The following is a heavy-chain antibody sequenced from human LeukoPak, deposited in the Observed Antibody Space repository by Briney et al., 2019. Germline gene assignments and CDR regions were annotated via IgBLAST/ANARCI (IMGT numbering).Heavy chain of an antibody. CDR3: ARAAKYYYDSSGYYSDAFAI. CDR1: GFTFSSYE. CDR2: ISSSGSTI. Sequence: PGGSLRLSCAASGFTFSSYEMNWVRQAPGKGLEWVSYISSSGSTIYYADSVKGRFTISRDNAKNSLYLQMNSLRAEDTAVYYCARAAKYYYDSSGYYSDAFAIWGQGTTVTVSS. V-gene: IGHV3-48*03. J-gene: IGHJ3*02. D-gene: IGHD3-22*01.